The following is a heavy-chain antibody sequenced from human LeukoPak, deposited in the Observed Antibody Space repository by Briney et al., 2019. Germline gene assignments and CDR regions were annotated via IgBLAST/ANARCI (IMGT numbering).Heavy chain of an antibody. CDR2: IKEDGSER. D-gene: IGHD1-26*01. V-gene: IGHV3-7*03. CDR3: AREGGRGRDSPWFDY. CDR1: AFIFSGHW. Sequence: GGSLRLSCEGSAFIFSGHWMNWVRQTPGKGLEWVASIKEDGSERQYVDSVKGRFSISRDNTKGSLFLQLNSLRAEDTAVYHCAREGGRGRDSPWFDYWGQGTLVTASS. J-gene: IGHJ4*02.